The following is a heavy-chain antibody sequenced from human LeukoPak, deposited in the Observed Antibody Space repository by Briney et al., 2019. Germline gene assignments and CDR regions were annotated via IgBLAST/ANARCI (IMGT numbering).Heavy chain of an antibody. D-gene: IGHD3-10*01. CDR1: GFIFTSNR. CDR3: ARDLSSTFYYYGMDV. CDR2: IKHDGSEQ. J-gene: IGHJ6*02. Sequence: GGSLRLSCAASGFIFTSNRMNWVRQAPGKGLEWVANIKHDGSEQIYVDSVKGRFTISRDNAKDSVYLQMNSLRAEDTAVYYCARDLSSTFYYYGMDVWGQGTTVTVSS. V-gene: IGHV3-7*01.